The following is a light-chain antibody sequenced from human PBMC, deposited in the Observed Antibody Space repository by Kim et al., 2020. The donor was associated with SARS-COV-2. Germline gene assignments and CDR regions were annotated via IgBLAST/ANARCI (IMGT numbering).Light chain of an antibody. CDR3: QTWGPGIRV. CDR1: SGHSEYS. J-gene: IGLJ2*01. V-gene: IGLV4-69*01. Sequence: ASVETTCTLSSGHSEYSIAWHQQQPDKVPRSLMRINSDDRHIKGGGVPVRFSGSGSGAFLSLTISSLRPEDDADYYCQTWGPGIRVFGGGTQLTVL. CDR2: INSDDRH.